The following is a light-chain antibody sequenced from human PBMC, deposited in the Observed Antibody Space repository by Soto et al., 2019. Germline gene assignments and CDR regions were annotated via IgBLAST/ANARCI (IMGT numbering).Light chain of an antibody. CDR2: SNN. CDR1: NSNIGSNS. V-gene: IGLV1-44*01. CDR3: CSYAGSYTFFV. Sequence: QSVLTQPPSASGTPGQTVTITCSGSNSNIGSNSVNWFQHLPGAVPKLLIFSNNQRPSGVPDRFSGSKSGTSASLAISGLQTEDESDYYCCSYAGSYTFFVFGTGTQLTVL. J-gene: IGLJ7*01.